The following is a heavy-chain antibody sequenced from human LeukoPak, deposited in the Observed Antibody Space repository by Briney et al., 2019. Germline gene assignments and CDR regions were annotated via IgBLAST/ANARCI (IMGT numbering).Heavy chain of an antibody. D-gene: IGHD4-11*01. CDR2: ISSSSSYI. Sequence: GGSLRLYCAASGFTFSSYSMNWVRPAPGKGLERVSSISSSSSYIYYADSVKGRFTIYRDNAVNSLYLQMNSLRADDTAVYYCARDRSYSNSMDVWGQGTTVTVTS. V-gene: IGHV3-21*01. CDR1: GFTFSSYS. J-gene: IGHJ6*02. CDR3: ARDRSYSNSMDV.